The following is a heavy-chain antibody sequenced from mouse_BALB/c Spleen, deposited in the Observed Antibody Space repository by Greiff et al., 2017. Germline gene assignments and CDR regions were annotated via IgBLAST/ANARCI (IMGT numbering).Heavy chain of an antibody. V-gene: IGHV5-9-4*01. CDR2: ISSGGSYT. Sequence: EVQVVESGGGLVKPGGSLKLSCAASGFTFSSYAMSWVRQSPEKRLEWVAEISSGGSYTYYPDTVTGRFTISRDNAKNTLYLEMSSLRSEDTAMYYCARGMDYWGQGTSVTVSS. CDR1: GFTFSSYA. CDR3: ARGMDY. J-gene: IGHJ4*01.